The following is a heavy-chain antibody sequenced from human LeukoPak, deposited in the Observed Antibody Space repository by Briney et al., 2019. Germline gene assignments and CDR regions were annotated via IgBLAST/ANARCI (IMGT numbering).Heavy chain of an antibody. J-gene: IGHJ5*02. CDR2: ISRNGGST. Sequence: GGSLRLACAASGFTFSTFAMQWVRQAPGKGLEYVSGISRNGGSTYYADSVKGRFTISRDNSKNTLYLQMGSLRAEDMAVYYCARQAAGVVHWGQGTLVTVYS. D-gene: IGHD6-13*01. CDR1: GFTFSTFA. V-gene: IGHV3-64*02. CDR3: ARQAAGVVH.